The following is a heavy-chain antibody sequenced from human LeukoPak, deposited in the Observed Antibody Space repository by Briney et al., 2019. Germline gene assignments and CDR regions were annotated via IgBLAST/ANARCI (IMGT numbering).Heavy chain of an antibody. CDR2: ISGRGGST. V-gene: IGHV3-23*01. D-gene: IGHD1-26*01. CDR3: AKGQSGSYYVLYY. Sequence: GGSLRLSCAASGFTFSSYAMSWVRQAPGKGLEWVSAISGRGGSTYYADSVKGRFTISRDNSKNTLYLQMNSLRAEDTAVYYCAKGQSGSYYVLYYWGQGTLVTVSS. CDR1: GFTFSSYA. J-gene: IGHJ4*02.